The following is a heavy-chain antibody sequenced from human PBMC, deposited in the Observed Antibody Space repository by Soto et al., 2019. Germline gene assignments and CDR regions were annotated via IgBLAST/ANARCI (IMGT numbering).Heavy chain of an antibody. CDR2: ITGAGGST. D-gene: IGHD4-4*01. CDR3: AKGHSDSFGNYDYFGMDV. CDR1: GFTFDNYG. J-gene: IGHJ6*02. V-gene: IGHV3-23*01. Sequence: PGGSLRLSCAASGFTFDNYGMSWVRQAPGKGLEWIGAITGAGGSTYNADSVKGRFTISRDNSKKTVYLQVDSLRVEDTAVYYCAKGHSDSFGNYDYFGMDVWRQGTTVTVSS.